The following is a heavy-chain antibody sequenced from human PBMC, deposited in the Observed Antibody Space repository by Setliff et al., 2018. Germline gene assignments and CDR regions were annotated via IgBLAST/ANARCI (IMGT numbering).Heavy chain of an antibody. CDR1: GYTFTSYA. V-gene: IGHV1-18*01. J-gene: IGHJ4*02. CDR2: ISAYNGNT. CDR3: AREAKRNVVVVVAATPVY. Sequence: ASVKVSCKASGYTFTSYAFSWVRQAPGQGLEWMGWISAYNGNTNYAQKFQGRVTMTTDTSTSTAYMELRSLRSDDTAVYYCAREAKRNVVVVVAATPVYWGQGTLVTVSS. D-gene: IGHD2-15*01.